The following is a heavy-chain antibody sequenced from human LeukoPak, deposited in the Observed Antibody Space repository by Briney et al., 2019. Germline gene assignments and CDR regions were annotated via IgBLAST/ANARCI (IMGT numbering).Heavy chain of an antibody. V-gene: IGHV4-34*01. CDR3: ARVGWSSRPPTI. CDR1: GGSFSGYY. CDR2: INHSGST. J-gene: IGHJ3*02. Sequence: SVTLSLTCAVYGGSFSGYYWSWIRQPPGKGLEWIGEINHSGSTNYNPSLKSRVTISVDTSKNQFSLKLSSVTAADTAVYYCARVGWSSRPPTIWGQGTMVTVSS. D-gene: IGHD2-15*01.